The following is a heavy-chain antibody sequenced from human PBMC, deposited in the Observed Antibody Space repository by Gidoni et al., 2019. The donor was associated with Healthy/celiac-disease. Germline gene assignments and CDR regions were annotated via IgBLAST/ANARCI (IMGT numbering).Heavy chain of an antibody. CDR3: AKALCARSGKNCWAWGFDY. CDR2: ISGSGGST. Sequence: EVQLLESGGGLVQPGGSLRLSCAASGFTFSSYAMSWVRQAPGKGLECVSAISGSGGSTYYADSVKGRFTISRDNSKNTLYLQLNSLRAEDTAVYYCAKALCARSGKNCWAWGFDYWGQGTLVTVSS. V-gene: IGHV3-23*01. CDR1: GFTFSSYA. J-gene: IGHJ4*02. D-gene: IGHD3-10*01.